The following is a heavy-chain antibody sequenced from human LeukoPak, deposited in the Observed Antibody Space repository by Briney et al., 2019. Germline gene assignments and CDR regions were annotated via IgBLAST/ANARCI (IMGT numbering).Heavy chain of an antibody. Sequence: ASVKVSCKASGYTFTSYGISWVRQAPGQGLEWMGWISAYIGNTNYAQKLQGRVTMTTDTSTSTAYMELRSLRSDDTAVYYCARSVLWFGFEAFDIWGQGTMVTVSS. CDR2: ISAYIGNT. D-gene: IGHD3-10*01. V-gene: IGHV1-18*01. CDR1: GYTFTSYG. CDR3: ARSVLWFGFEAFDI. J-gene: IGHJ3*02.